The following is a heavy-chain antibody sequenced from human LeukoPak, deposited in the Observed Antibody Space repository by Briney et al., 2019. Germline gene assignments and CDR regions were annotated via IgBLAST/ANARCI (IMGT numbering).Heavy chain of an antibody. CDR2: INPNSGGT. Sequence: ASVKVSCKASGYTFTGYYMHWVRQAPGQGLEWMGWINPNSGGTSYAQNFQGRVTMTRDTSINTAYMEVSRLRSDDTAVYYCAREPYLPPWYYFDYWGQGTLVTVSS. CDR3: AREPYLPPWYYFDY. J-gene: IGHJ4*02. CDR1: GYTFTGYY. D-gene: IGHD2-8*02. V-gene: IGHV1-2*02.